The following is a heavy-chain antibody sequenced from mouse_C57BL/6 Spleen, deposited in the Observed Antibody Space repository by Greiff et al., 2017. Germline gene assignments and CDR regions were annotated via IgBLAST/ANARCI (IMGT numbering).Heavy chain of an antibody. CDR3: ASITTVLATGWYFDV. J-gene: IGHJ1*03. CDR2: IWSGGST. V-gene: IGHV2-2*01. CDR1: GFSLTSYG. D-gene: IGHD1-1*01. Sequence: QVQLQQSGPGLVQPSQSLSITCTVSGFSLTSYGVHWVRQSPGKGLEWLGVIWSGGSTDYNAAFISRLSISKDNSKCQVFFKMRGLQAEDAAIYYCASITTVLATGWYFDVWGTGTTVTVSS.